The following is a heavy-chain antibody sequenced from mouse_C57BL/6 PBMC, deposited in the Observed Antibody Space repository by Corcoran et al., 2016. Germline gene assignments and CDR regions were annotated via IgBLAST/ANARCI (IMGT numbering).Heavy chain of an antibody. CDR1: GYTFTSYG. V-gene: IGHV1-81*01. J-gene: IGHJ3*01. CDR2: IYPRSGNT. CDR3: ARQNYYGSIYETY. D-gene: IGHD1-1*01. Sequence: QVQLQQSGAELARPGASVKLSCKASGYTFTSYGISWVKQRTGQGLEWIGEIYPRSGNTYYNEKFKGKATLTADKSSSTAYMELRSLTSEDYAVYFCARQNYYGSIYETYWGQGTLVTVSA.